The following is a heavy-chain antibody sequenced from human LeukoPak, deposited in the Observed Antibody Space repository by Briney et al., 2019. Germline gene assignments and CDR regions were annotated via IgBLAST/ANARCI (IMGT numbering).Heavy chain of an antibody. V-gene: IGHV3-21*01. CDR2: ISGSSSDI. CDR3: VTDYGGSSGAFDI. D-gene: IGHD4-23*01. CDR1: GFTLSSYA. Sequence: GGSLRLSCTGSGFTLSSYAMNWVRRAPGQGLEWVSSISGSSSDIYYTDSVKGRFTISRDNAKNSLYLQMNSLRAEDTAVYYCVTDYGGSSGAFDIWGQGTMVTVSS. J-gene: IGHJ3*02.